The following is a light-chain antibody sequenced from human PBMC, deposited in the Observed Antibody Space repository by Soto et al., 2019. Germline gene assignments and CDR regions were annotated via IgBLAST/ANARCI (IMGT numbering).Light chain of an antibody. CDR1: SSDIGGSDY. V-gene: IGLV2-14*01. CDR2: EVS. Sequence: QSALTQAASVSGSPGQSITISCTGTSSDIGGSDYVSWYQKHPGKAPKVIIYEVSDRPSGVSDRFSGSKSGNTASLTISGLPAEAAADYYCRSYVNTGTLVLGGGTKLTVL. J-gene: IGLJ3*02. CDR3: RSYVNTGTLV.